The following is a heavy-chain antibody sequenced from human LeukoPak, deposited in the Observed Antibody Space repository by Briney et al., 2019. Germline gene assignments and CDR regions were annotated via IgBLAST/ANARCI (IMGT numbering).Heavy chain of an antibody. CDR1: GDSISTYY. CDR3: ARDQTYSGSGIYTYFDY. D-gene: IGHD3-10*01. V-gene: IGHV4-4*07. J-gene: IGHJ4*02. Sequence: SETLSLTCTVSGDSISTYYCNWIRQPAGKGLEWIGRIYTTGSTNYNPSLKSRVTMSVDTSKNQFSLKLNSVTAADTAVYYCARDQTYSGSGIYTYFDYWGQGILVTVSS. CDR2: IYTTGST.